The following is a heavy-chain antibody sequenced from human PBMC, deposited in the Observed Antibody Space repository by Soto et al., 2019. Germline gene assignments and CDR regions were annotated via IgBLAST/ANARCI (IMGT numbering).Heavy chain of an antibody. CDR3: AKDRRAGGNSAFYFDF. Sequence: PGESLKISCAASGFTFSSYAMSWVRQAPGKGLEWVSLISATGGGTYYADSVKGRFTISRDKSHNTLYLQVHSLTAEDTAVYYCAKDRRAGGNSAFYFDFWGQGAQVTVSS. CDR1: GFTFSSYA. J-gene: IGHJ4*02. CDR2: ISATGGGT. D-gene: IGHD3-16*01. V-gene: IGHV3-23*01.